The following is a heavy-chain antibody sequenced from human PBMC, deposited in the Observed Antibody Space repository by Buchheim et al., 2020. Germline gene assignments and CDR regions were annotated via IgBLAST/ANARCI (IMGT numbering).Heavy chain of an antibody. D-gene: IGHD6-13*01. J-gene: IGHJ4*02. CDR3: ARQGSRIAAAGTLDY. CDR2: IYYSGST. CDR1: GGSIGSSSYY. Sequence: QLQLQESGPGLVKPSETLSLTCTISGGSIGSSSYYWGWIRQPPGKGLEWIGSIYYSGSTYYNPSLKSRVTISVDTSKNQFSLKLSSVTAADTAVYYCARQGSRIAAAGTLDYWGQGTL. V-gene: IGHV4-39*01.